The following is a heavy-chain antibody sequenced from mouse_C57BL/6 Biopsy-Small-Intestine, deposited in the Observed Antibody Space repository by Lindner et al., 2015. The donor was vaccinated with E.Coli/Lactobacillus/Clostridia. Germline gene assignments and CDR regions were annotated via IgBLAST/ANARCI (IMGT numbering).Heavy chain of an antibody. CDR1: GFTFSSYG. CDR3: ARLNAMDY. CDR2: ISSGGSYT. V-gene: IGHV5-6*01. J-gene: IGHJ4*01. Sequence: VQLQESGGDLVKPGGSLKLSCAASGFTFSSYGMSWVRQTPDKRLEWVATISSGGSYTYYPDSVKGRFTISRDNAKNTLFLQMSSLQSEDTAMYYCARLNAMDYWGQGTSVTVSS.